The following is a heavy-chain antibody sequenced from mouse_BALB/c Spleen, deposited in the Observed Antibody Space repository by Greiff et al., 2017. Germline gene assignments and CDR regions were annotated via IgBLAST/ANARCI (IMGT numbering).Heavy chain of an antibody. Sequence: EVQLQQSGAELVRPGALVKLSCKASGFNIKDYYMHWVKQRPEQGLEWIGWIDPENGNTIYDPKFQGKASITADTSSNTAYLQLSSLTSEDTAVYYCAPYYYGSSPFAYWGQGTLVTVSA. J-gene: IGHJ3*01. CDR3: APYYYGSSPFAY. CDR2: IDPENGNT. CDR1: GFNIKDYY. D-gene: IGHD1-1*01. V-gene: IGHV14-1*02.